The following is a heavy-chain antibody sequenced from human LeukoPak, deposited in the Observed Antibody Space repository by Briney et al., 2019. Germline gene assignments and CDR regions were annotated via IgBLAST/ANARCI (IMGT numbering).Heavy chain of an antibody. CDR1: GGSISSGDYY. J-gene: IGHJ4*02. V-gene: IGHV4-30-4*08. D-gene: IGHD6-19*01. Sequence: PSETLSLTCTVSGGSISSGDYYWSWIRQPPGKGLEWIGYIYYSGSTYYNPSLKSRVTISVDTSKNQFSLKLSSVTATDTAVYYCARGYTSGWVTSLDYWGQGTLVTVSS. CDR3: ARGYTSGWVTSLDY. CDR2: IYYSGST.